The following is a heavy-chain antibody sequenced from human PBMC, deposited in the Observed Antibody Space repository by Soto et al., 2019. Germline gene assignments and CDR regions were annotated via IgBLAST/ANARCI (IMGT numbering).Heavy chain of an antibody. V-gene: IGHV3-23*01. CDR1: GFTFSSYA. D-gene: IGHD6-25*01. Sequence: PGGSLRLSCAASGFTFSSYAMSWVRQAPGKGLEWVSAISGTGGTTYYADSVKGRFTISRGNSRNTLHLQMNSLRAEDTAIYYCAKFFVETGGSSGWPWSFHFWGQGTLVTVSS. CDR3: AKFFVETGGSSGWPWSFHF. J-gene: IGHJ4*02. CDR2: ISGTGGTT.